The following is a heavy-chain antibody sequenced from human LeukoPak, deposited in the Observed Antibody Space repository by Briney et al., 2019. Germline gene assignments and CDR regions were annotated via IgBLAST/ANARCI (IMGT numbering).Heavy chain of an antibody. CDR1: GYTFTGYY. CDR2: INPNSGGT. D-gene: IGHD2-15*01. V-gene: IGHV1-2*02. Sequence: AASVKVSCKASGYTFTGYYMHWVRQAPGQGLEWMGWINPNSGGTNYAQKFQGRVTMTRDTSISTAYMELSRLRSDDTAVYYCARDHSCSGGSCYSWFDPWGQGTLVTVSS. J-gene: IGHJ5*02. CDR3: ARDHSCSGGSCYSWFDP.